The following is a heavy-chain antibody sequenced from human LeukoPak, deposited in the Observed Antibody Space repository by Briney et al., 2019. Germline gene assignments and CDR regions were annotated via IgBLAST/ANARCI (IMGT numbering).Heavy chain of an antibody. CDR2: AYTSDSP. CDR3: ARVRWHRWHCFDS. J-gene: IGHJ5*01. V-gene: IGHV4-61*02. CDR1: GDSIIRGSYY. Sequence: SQSLCLTRAVSGDSIIRGSYYWTWIRQPAGKTLEWNGRAYTSDSPNYNPPVDRRATISKDTADNQLTLRLTSETAAYTAIYYSARVRWHRWHCFDSWGQGTLVTVSS. D-gene: IGHD2-15*01.